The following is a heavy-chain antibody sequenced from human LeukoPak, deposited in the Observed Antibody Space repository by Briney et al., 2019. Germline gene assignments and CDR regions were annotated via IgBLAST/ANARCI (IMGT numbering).Heavy chain of an antibody. CDR3: ARGNGNGYFDL. V-gene: IGHV4-59*01. Sequence: PSETLSLTCTVSGGSIYSYYWSWIRQSPGEGLEWIGYIYYSGSTSYRPSLKSRATISVDRSSNQFSLKPKSVTAADTAVYYCARGNGNGYFDLWGRGTLVAVSS. D-gene: IGHD1-1*01. CDR2: IYYSGST. CDR1: GGSIYSYY. J-gene: IGHJ2*01.